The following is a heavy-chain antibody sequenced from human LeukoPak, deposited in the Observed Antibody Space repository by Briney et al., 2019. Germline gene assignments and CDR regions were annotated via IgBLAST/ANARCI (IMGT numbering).Heavy chain of an antibody. CDR3: AKERWELLTGDY. J-gene: IGHJ4*02. CDR1: GFIFTTYW. D-gene: IGHD1-26*01. Sequence: GGSLRLSCAASGFIFTTYWMHWVRQAPGKGLVWVSRINYDGSSTSYDDSVKGRFTVSRDNAKNTLYLQMNSLRAEDTAVYYCAKERWELLTGDYWGQGTLVTVSS. V-gene: IGHV3-74*01. CDR2: INYDGSST.